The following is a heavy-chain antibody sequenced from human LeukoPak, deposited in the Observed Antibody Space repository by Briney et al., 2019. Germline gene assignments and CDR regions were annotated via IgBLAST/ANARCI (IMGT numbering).Heavy chain of an antibody. Sequence: SETLSLTCTVSGGSISSSSYYWGWIRQPPGKGLEWIGGIYYSGSTYYNPSLKSRVTISVDTSKNQFSLKLSSVTAADTAVYYCARDRKWIVDYWGQGTLVTVSS. CDR3: ARDRKWIVDY. CDR1: GGSISSSSYY. CDR2: IYYSGST. D-gene: IGHD5-12*01. V-gene: IGHV4-39*07. J-gene: IGHJ4*02.